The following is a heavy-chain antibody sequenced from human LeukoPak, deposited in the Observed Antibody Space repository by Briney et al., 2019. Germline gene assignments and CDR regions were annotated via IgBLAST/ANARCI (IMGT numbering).Heavy chain of an antibody. V-gene: IGHV4-28*03. CDR1: GYSISSSNW. J-gene: IGHJ6*02. CDR2: IYYSGSI. Sequence: SETLSLTCAVSGYSISSSNWWGWIRQPPGKGLEWIGYIYYSGSIYYNPSLKSRVTMSVDSSKNQFSLKLSSVTAVDTALYYCAREACSSTSCYYYYYYGMDVWGQGTTVTVPS. CDR3: AREACSSTSCYYYYYYGMDV. D-gene: IGHD2-2*01.